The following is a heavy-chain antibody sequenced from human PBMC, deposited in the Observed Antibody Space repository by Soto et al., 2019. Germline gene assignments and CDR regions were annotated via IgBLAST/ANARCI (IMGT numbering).Heavy chain of an antibody. CDR2: IYYSGST. V-gene: IGHV4-61*01. CDR1: GGSVSSGSYY. J-gene: IGHJ4*02. CDR3: ARGTSXTYYYDSSGYYYSYFDY. D-gene: IGHD3-22*01. Sequence: PSVTLSLTCTVSGGSVSSGSYYWSWIRQPPGKGLEWIGYIYYSGSTNYNPSLKSRVTISVDTSKNQFSLKLSSVTAADTAVYYCARGTSXTYYYDSSGYYYSYFDYWGQGTLVTVSS.